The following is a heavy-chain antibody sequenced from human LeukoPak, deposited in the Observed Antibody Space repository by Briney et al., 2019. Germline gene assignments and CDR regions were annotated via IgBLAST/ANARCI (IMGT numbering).Heavy chain of an antibody. V-gene: IGHV1-46*01. D-gene: IGHD2-2*01. CDR1: GYTFTSYY. CDR2: INPSGGST. Sequence: ASVKVSCKASGYTFTSYYMHWVRQAPGQGLEWMGIINPSGGSTSYAQKFQGRVTMTRDMSTSTVYMELSSLRSEDAAVYYCARVGYCSSTSCSNDAFDIWGQGTMVTVSS. J-gene: IGHJ3*02. CDR3: ARVGYCSSTSCSNDAFDI.